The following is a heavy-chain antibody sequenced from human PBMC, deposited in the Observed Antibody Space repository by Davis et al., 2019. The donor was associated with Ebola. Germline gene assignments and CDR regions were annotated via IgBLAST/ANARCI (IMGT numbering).Heavy chain of an antibody. D-gene: IGHD3-10*01. CDR3: ARDPGILRLVGDYYFDY. Sequence: PGGSLRLSCAASGFTFSSYGMHWVRQAPGKGLEWVAVTSYDGNNEYHADSVKGRFTISRDNSKNTLYLQMDSLRPEDTAVYYCARDPGILRLVGDYYFDYWGQGTLVTVSS. CDR1: GFTFSSYG. CDR2: TSYDGNNE. J-gene: IGHJ4*02. V-gene: IGHV3-30*03.